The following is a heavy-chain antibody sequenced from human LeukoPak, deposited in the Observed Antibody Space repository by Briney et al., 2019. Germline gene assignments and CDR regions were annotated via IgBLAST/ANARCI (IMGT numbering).Heavy chain of an antibody. CDR2: ITSSGGST. J-gene: IGHJ4*02. Sequence: PGGSLRLSCAASGFTFSNYGMTWVRQAPGKGLEWVSGITSSGGSTYYADSVKGRFTISRDNSKNTLFLQMNSLRAEDTAVYYCAKGGDYGDYYPADWGQGTLVTVSS. CDR3: AKGGDYGDYYPAD. CDR1: GFTFSNYG. V-gene: IGHV3-23*01. D-gene: IGHD4-17*01.